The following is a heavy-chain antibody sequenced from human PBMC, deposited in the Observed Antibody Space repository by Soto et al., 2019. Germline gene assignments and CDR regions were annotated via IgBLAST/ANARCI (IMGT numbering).Heavy chain of an antibody. CDR1: GYTFTGHY. J-gene: IGHJ4*02. CDR2: ISPVTGGA. CDR3: GRGRSGELVVFY. D-gene: IGHD1-7*01. Sequence: QVQLVQSGAEVKKPGASVKVSCKASGYTFTGHYIHWVRQAPGQGPEWMGEISPVTGGAKYAQKFQGRVIMTRDTSITTVYMELTNLSPDDTAVYYCGRGRSGELVVFYWGQGTLVSVSS. V-gene: IGHV1-2*02.